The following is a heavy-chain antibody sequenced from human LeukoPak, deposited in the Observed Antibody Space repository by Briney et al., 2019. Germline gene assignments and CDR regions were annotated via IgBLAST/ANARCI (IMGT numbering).Heavy chain of an antibody. CDR2: ISSSSSTI. CDR1: GFTFGSYS. CDR3: ARDVGYYDSSGLGHY. D-gene: IGHD3-22*01. J-gene: IGHJ4*02. Sequence: PGGSLRLSCAASGFTFGSYSMNWVRQAPGKGLEWVSYISSSSSTIYYADSVKGRFTISRDNAKNSLYLQMNSLRAEDTAVYYCARDVGYYDSSGLGHYWGQGTLVTVSS. V-gene: IGHV3-48*01.